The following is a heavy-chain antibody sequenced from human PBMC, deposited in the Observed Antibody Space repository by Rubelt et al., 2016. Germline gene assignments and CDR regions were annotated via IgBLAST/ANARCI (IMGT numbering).Heavy chain of an antibody. Sequence: GKGLEWLANIKQDGSEKYYVDSVKGRFTISRDNVENSVYLQMNSLGAEDTAVYYCARAKVNFYDTSGYYNDYWGQGTLVTVSS. CDR2: IKQDGSEK. J-gene: IGHJ4*02. CDR3: ARAKVNFYDTSGYYNDY. D-gene: IGHD3-22*01. V-gene: IGHV3-7*01.